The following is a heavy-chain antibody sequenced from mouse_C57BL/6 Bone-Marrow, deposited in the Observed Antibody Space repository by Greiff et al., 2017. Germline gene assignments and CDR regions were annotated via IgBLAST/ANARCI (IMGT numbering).Heavy chain of an antibody. V-gene: IGHV1-72*01. Sequence: VQLQQPGAELVKPGASVKLSCTASGYTFTSYWMHWVKPRPGRGLEWIGRIVPNSGGTKYNEKFKSKATLTVDQPSSTSYMRLSSLTSEDSAVYYYARGTYYGSSYYAMDYWGQGTSVTVSS. D-gene: IGHD1-1*01. CDR2: IVPNSGGT. CDR3: ARGTYYGSSYYAMDY. J-gene: IGHJ4*01. CDR1: GYTFTSYW.